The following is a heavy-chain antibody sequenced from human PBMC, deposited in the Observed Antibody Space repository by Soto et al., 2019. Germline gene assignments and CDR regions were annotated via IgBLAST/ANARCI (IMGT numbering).Heavy chain of an antibody. Sequence: SETLSLTCTFSGGSVSSGSYYLSWIRQPPGKGLEWIGYIYYSGSTNYNPSLKSRVTISVDTSKNQFSLKLSSVTAADTAVYYCARDVGGIDGYNYVPTSDVWGQGTTVTVSS. CDR2: IYYSGST. D-gene: IGHD5-12*01. J-gene: IGHJ6*02. CDR1: GGSVSSGSYY. V-gene: IGHV4-61*01. CDR3: ARDVGGIDGYNYVPTSDV.